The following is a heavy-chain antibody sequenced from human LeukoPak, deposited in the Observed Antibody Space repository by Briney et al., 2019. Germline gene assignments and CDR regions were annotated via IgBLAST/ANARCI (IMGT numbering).Heavy chain of an antibody. CDR3: ARRNSNYNNAFDI. CDR1: GGSISSSSYY. V-gene: IGHV4-39*01. J-gene: IGHJ3*02. CDR2: IYYSGST. D-gene: IGHD4-4*01. Sequence: SETLSLTCTVSGGSISSSSYYWGWIRQPPGKGLEWIGSIYYSGSTYYNPSPKSRVTISVDTSKNQFSLKLSSVTAADTAVYYCARRNSNYNNAFDIWGQGTMVTVSS.